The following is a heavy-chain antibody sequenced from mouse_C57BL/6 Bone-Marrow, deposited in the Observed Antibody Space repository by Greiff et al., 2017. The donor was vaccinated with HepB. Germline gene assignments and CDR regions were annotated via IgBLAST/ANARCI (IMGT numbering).Heavy chain of an antibody. V-gene: IGHV1-55*01. CDR2: IYPGSGST. D-gene: IGHD4-1*01. CDR3: ARWERGEKKFDYYAMDY. CDR1: GYTFTSYW. Sequence: QVQLQQPGAELVKPGASVKMSCKASGYTFTSYWITWVKQRPGQGLEWIGDIYPGSGSTNYNEKFKSKATLTVDTSSSTAYMQLSSLTSEDSAVYDCARWERGEKKFDYYAMDYWGQGTSVTVSS. J-gene: IGHJ4*01.